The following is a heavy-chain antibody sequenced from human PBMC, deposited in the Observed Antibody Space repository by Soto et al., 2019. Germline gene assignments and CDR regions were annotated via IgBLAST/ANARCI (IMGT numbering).Heavy chain of an antibody. CDR1: GGTFSSYT. CDR3: ASLGSAPTRDY. CDR2: IIPILGIA. J-gene: IGHJ4*02. D-gene: IGHD2-15*01. V-gene: IGHV1-69*02. Sequence: QVQLVQSGAEVKKPGSSVKVSCKASGGTFSSYTISWVRQAPGQGLEWMGRIIPILGIANYAQKFQGRVTITADKSTSTAYMELSSLRSEATAVYYCASLGSAPTRDYWGQGTLVTVSS.